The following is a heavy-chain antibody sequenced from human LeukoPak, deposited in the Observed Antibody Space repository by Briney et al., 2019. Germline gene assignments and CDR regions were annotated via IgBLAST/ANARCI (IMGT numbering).Heavy chain of an antibody. CDR1: GYTFTSYG. D-gene: IGHD6-19*01. J-gene: IGHJ4*02. V-gene: IGHV1-69*13. CDR3: ARGPIAVAGEQFDY. CDR2: IIPIFGTA. Sequence: GASVKVSCKASGYTFTSYGISWVRQAPGQGLEWMGGIIPIFGTANYAQKFQGRVTITADESTSTAYMELSSLRSEDTAVYYCARGPIAVAGEQFDYWGQGTLVTVSS.